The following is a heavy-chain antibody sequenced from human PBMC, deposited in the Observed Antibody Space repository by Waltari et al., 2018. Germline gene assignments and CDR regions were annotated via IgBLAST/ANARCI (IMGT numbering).Heavy chain of an antibody. CDR1: GFTVHTNY. CDR2: IYDGDTT. V-gene: IGHV3-53*02. J-gene: IGHJ4*02. D-gene: IGHD3-3*01. CDR3: AVLRFLRWFVDY. Sequence: DVQLVETGGGLIQPGGSLRLSCAASGFTVHTNYMGWVRQAPGRGLEWVSVIYDGDTTFYADSVKGRFTVSTDASKNTLFLQMNSLRADDTAVYYCAVLRFLRWFVDYWGQGLPVTVSS.